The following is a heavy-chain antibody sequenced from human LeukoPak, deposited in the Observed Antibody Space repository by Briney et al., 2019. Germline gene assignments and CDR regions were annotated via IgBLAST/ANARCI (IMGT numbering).Heavy chain of an antibody. CDR1: GYSFTSYW. D-gene: IGHD2-2*01. Sequence: GESLKISCKGSGYSFTSYWIGWVRQMPGKGLEWMGIIYPGDSDTRYSPSFQGQVTISADKSISTAYLQWSSLKASDTAMYYCARRTLDVVVPAVPDFDYWGQGTLVTVSS. CDR3: ARRTLDVVVPAVPDFDY. V-gene: IGHV5-51*01. J-gene: IGHJ4*02. CDR2: IYPGDSDT.